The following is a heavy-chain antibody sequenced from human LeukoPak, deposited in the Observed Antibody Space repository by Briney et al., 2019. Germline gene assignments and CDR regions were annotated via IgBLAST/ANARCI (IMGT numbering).Heavy chain of an antibody. J-gene: IGHJ5*02. Sequence: GRSLRLSCAASGFTFSSYAMHWVRQAPGKGLEWVAVISYDGSNKYYADSVKGRFTISRDNSKNTLYLQMNSLRAEDTAVYYCARDLNYEQFDPWGQGTLVTVSS. CDR3: ARDLNYEQFDP. V-gene: IGHV3-30*04. CDR2: ISYDGSNK. D-gene: IGHD3-3*01. CDR1: GFTFSSYA.